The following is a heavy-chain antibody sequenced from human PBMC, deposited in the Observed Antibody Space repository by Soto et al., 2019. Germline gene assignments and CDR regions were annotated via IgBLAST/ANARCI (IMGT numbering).Heavy chain of an antibody. CDR1: GFTFTSYA. Sequence: EVQLLESGGGLVQPGGSLSLSCAASGFTFTSYAMSWVRQAPGKGLEWVSAISGSGGSTNYADSVKGRFTISRDNSKNTLYLQMNSLRAEDTAVYYCAKDGWELLRGFDPWGQGTLVTVSS. J-gene: IGHJ5*02. V-gene: IGHV3-23*01. CDR3: AKDGWELLRGFDP. D-gene: IGHD1-26*01. CDR2: ISGSGGST.